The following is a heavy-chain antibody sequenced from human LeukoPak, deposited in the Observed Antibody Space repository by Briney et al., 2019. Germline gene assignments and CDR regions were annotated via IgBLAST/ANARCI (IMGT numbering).Heavy chain of an antibody. J-gene: IGHJ3*02. V-gene: IGHV1-69*06. Sequence: GASVKVSCKASGGTFISYAISWVRQAPGQGLEWMGGIIPIFGTANYAQKFQGRVTITADKSTSTAYMELSSLRSEDTAVYYCARDYRVDGRGAFDIWGQGTMVTVSS. CDR2: IIPIFGTA. CDR3: ARDYRVDGRGAFDI. D-gene: IGHD1-26*01. CDR1: GGTFISYA.